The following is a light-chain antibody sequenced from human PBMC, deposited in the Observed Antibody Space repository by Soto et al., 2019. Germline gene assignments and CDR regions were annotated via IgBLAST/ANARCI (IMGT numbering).Light chain of an antibody. V-gene: IGKV4-1*01. J-gene: IGKJ3*01. Sequence: DIVMIQSPDSLAASLGERATINCKSNQSLLYSSNNMDYLAWYQQKPGQPPKLLISWASVRESGVPDRFSGSGSGTHFTLTISSLQAEDVAVYYCQQYYGTPFSFGPGTKVEI. CDR3: QQYYGTPFS. CDR2: WAS. CDR1: QSLLYSSNNMDY.